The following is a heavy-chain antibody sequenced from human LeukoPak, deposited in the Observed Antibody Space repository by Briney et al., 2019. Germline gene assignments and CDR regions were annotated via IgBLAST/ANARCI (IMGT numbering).Heavy chain of an antibody. V-gene: IGHV3-7*05. J-gene: IGHJ4*02. Sequence: GGSLRLSCAASGFSVSVHWMNWVRQPPGKGLEWVANIKADGSENYYVVSGKGRFTISRDDAKRTVNLQMDNLRAEDTAIYYCAYRNNFEYWGQGALVTVSS. CDR1: GFSVSVHW. CDR2: IKADGSEN. D-gene: IGHD1-26*01. CDR3: AYRNNFEY.